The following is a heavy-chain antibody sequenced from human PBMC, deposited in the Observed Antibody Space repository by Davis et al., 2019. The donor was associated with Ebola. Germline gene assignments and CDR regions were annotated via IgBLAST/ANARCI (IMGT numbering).Heavy chain of an antibody. Sequence: GESLKISCVDSGFMFSTYDMNWVRQAPGKGLEWVSNINAGSSRKSYADSVKGRFTISRDTSKNTVYLQMNSLRSEDTAVYFCARDPGLGFDHWGQGTLVTVSS. V-gene: IGHV3-48*01. CDR2: INAGSSRK. J-gene: IGHJ4*02. CDR3: ARDPGLGFDH. D-gene: IGHD6-19*01. CDR1: GFMFSTYD.